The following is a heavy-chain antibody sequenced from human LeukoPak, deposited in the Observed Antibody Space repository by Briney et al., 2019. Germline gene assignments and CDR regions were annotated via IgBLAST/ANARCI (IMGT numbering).Heavy chain of an antibody. J-gene: IGHJ4*02. CDR2: LKSKTEGGTT. Sequence: PGGSLRLSCTASGFTFSNAHMTWVRQIREKGLEWVGSLKSKTEGGTTDYAAPVKGRFTISRDDSKNTLYLQMSSLKTEDTALYYCTTEYGTSPHYYFDYWGQGTLVTVSS. CDR3: TTEYGTSPHYYFDY. CDR1: GFTFSNAH. D-gene: IGHD1-14*01. V-gene: IGHV3-15*01.